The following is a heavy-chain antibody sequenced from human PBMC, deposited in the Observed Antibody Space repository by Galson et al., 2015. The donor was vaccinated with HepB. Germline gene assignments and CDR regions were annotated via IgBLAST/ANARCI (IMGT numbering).Heavy chain of an antibody. D-gene: IGHD1-26*01. CDR2: FYHSGTI. V-gene: IGHV4-4*02. J-gene: IGHJ3*02. Sequence: ETLSLTCAVSGGSITSNDWWTWVRQPPGKGLEWIGEFYHSGTINYNPSLSGRVTISVDRSKNYLSLILSSVTAADTAMYYCVRGTDYVWELLAIWGQGTMVTVAS. CDR1: GGSITSNDW. CDR3: VRGTDYVWELLAI.